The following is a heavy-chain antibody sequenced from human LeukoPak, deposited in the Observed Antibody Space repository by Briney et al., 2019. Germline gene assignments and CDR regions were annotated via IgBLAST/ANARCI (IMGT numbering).Heavy chain of an antibody. CDR2: IYHSGST. V-gene: IGHV4-30-2*01. J-gene: IGHJ4*02. CDR1: GGSISSGGYS. Sequence: SETLSLTCAVSGGSISSGGYSWSWIRQPPGKGLEWIGYIYHSGSTYYNPSLKSRVTISVDRSKNQFSLKLSSVTAADTAVYYCARAGRTYYYGSGAVGYFDYWGQGTLVTVSS. CDR3: ARAGRTYYYGSGAVGYFDY. D-gene: IGHD3-10*01.